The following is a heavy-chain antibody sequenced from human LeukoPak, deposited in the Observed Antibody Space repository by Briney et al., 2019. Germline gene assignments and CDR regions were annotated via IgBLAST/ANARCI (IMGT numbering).Heavy chain of an antibody. D-gene: IGHD5-18*01. CDR1: GGTFCSYA. J-gene: IGHJ4*02. Sequence: SVKVSCKASGGTFCSYAISWVRQAPGQGLEWMGGIIPIFGTANYAQKFQGRVTITTDESTSTAYMELSSLRSEDTAVYYCARPRERGYSHGYIYWGQGTLVTVSS. CDR2: IIPIFGTA. V-gene: IGHV1-69*05. CDR3: ARPRERGYSHGYIY.